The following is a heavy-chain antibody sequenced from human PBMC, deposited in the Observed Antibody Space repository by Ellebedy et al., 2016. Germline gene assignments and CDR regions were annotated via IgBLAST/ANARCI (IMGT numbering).Heavy chain of an antibody. CDR1: GYFFASYW. CDR2: IYLGDSNT. J-gene: IGHJ4*02. V-gene: IGHV5-51*01. D-gene: IGHD4-17*01. Sequence: GGSLRLSCKSSGYFFASYWIGWVRQMPGKGLEWVGIIYLGDSNTQYSPSFEGQVTISADKSITTAYLQWSSLKASDTAVYYCARHPHAYGALDYWGQGSLVTVSS. CDR3: ARHPHAYGALDY.